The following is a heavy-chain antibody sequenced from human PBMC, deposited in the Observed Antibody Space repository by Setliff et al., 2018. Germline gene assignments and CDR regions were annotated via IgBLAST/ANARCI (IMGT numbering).Heavy chain of an antibody. Sequence: PGGSLRLSCAASGFTLNSYWMTWVRQAPGEGLEWVADINPDGRAKNYVDSVQGRFTISRDNAKNSLYLQMNSLRAEDTAVYYCAKDSSGWPHSLISYFQHWGQGTLVTVSS. J-gene: IGHJ1*01. D-gene: IGHD6-19*01. CDR3: AKDSSGWPHSLISYFQH. CDR1: GFTLNSYW. CDR2: INPDGRAK. V-gene: IGHV3-7*03.